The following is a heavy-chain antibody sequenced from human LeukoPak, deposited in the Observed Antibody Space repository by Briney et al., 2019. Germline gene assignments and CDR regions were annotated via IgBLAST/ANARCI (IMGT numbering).Heavy chain of an antibody. CDR1: GYTFTGYY. V-gene: IGHV1-2*06. J-gene: IGHJ2*01. Sequence: ASVKVSCKASGYTFTGYYMHWVRQAPGQGLEWMGRINPNSGGTNYAQKFQGRVTITADESTSTAYMELSSLRSEDTAVYYCARGGRGWYFDLWGRGTLVTVSS. CDR3: ARGGRGWYFDL. D-gene: IGHD3-16*01. CDR2: INPNSGGT.